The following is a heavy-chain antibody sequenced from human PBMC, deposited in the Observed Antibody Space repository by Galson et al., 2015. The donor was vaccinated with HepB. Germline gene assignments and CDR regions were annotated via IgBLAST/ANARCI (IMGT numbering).Heavy chain of an antibody. CDR1: GFTFSSYG. CDR2: ISYDGSNK. Sequence: SLRLSCAASGFTFSSYGMHWVRQAPGKGLEWVAVISYDGSNKYYADSVKGRFTISRDNSKNTLYLQMNSLRAEDTAVYYCAKGDSSGLRGYFDYWGQGTLVTVSS. D-gene: IGHD6-19*01. CDR3: AKGDSSGLRGYFDY. V-gene: IGHV3-30*18. J-gene: IGHJ4*02.